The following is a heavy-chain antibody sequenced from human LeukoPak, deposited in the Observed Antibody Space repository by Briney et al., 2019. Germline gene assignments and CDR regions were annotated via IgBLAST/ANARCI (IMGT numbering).Heavy chain of an antibody. CDR3: TTVSRADGDGLGY. CDR2: IKSKTDGGTT. V-gene: IGHV3-15*01. CDR1: GFTFSNAW. J-gene: IGHJ4*02. D-gene: IGHD4-17*01. Sequence: GGSLRLSCAASGFTFSNAWMSWVRQAPGKGLEWVGRIKSKTDGGTTDYAAPVKGGFTISRDDSKNMLYLQMNSLKTEDTAVYYCTTVSRADGDGLGYWGQGTLVTVSS.